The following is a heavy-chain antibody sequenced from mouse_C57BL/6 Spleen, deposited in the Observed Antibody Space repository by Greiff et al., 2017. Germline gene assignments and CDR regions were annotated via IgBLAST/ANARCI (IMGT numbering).Heavy chain of an antibody. CDR3: ARRPFSKGVPNYFDD. Sequence: QVHVKQPGAELVKPGASVKLSCKASGYTFTSYWMNWVKQRPGRGLEWIGRIDPNSGGTKYNEKFKSKATLTVDKPSSTAYMQLSSLTSEYSAVYYCARRPFSKGVPNYFDDWGQGTTLTVSS. CDR1: GYTFTSYW. CDR2: IDPNSGGT. D-gene: IGHD2-5*01. J-gene: IGHJ2*01. V-gene: IGHV1-72*01.